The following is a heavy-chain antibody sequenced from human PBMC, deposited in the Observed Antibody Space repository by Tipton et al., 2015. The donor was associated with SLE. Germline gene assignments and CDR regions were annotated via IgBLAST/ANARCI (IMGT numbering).Heavy chain of an antibody. CDR2: INHSGST. V-gene: IGHV4-34*01. CDR3: AREGITIFGVFQR. J-gene: IGHJ4*02. Sequence: TLSLTCAVYGGSFSGYFWSWIRQSPGKGLEWIGEINHSGSTNYNPSLESRLTILVDTAKNQFSLKLSSVTAADTAVYFCAREGITIFGVFQRWGQGTQVSVSS. CDR1: GGSFSGYF. D-gene: IGHD3-3*01.